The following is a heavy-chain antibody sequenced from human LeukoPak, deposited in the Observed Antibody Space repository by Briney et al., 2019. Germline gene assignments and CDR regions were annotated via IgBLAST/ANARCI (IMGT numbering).Heavy chain of an antibody. CDR1: EFSVGSNY. J-gene: IGHJ4*02. Sequence: GGSLRLSCAASEFSVGSNYMTWVRQAPGKGLEWVSLIYSGGSTYYADSVKGRFTISRDNSKNTLYLQMNSLRAEDTAVYYCARDLAQGYWGQGTLVTVSS. V-gene: IGHV3-66*01. CDR3: ARDLAQGY. D-gene: IGHD3-16*01. CDR2: IYSGGST.